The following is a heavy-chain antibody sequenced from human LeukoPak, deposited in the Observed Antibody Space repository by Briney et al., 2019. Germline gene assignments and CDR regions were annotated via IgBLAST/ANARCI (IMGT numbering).Heavy chain of an antibody. CDR3: AREWGPPGIAAAHYYNRFDP. J-gene: IGHJ5*02. Sequence: PGGSLRLSCAASGFTFSSYEMNWVRQAPGKGLEWIGEINHSGSTNYNPSLKSRVTISVDTSKNQFSLKLSSVTAADTAVYYCAREWGPPGIAAAHYYNRFDPWGQGTLVTVSS. CDR1: GFTFSSYE. V-gene: IGHV4-34*01. D-gene: IGHD6-13*01. CDR2: INHSGST.